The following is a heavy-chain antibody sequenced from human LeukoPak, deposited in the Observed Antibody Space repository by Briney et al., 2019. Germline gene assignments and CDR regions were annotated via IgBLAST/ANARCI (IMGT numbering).Heavy chain of an antibody. CDR3: ARAGCGYGYDY. V-gene: IGHV1-46*01. CDR1: GYTFTRFY. Sequence: ASVNGSCKAYGYTFTRFYMHWERQASSQWLEWMGIINTSGGSTSYAQKFQGRVTMTRDTSTSTVNMELSSLRSEDTAVYYCARAGCGYGYDYWGQGTLVTVSS. D-gene: IGHD5-18*01. CDR2: INTSGGST. J-gene: IGHJ4*02.